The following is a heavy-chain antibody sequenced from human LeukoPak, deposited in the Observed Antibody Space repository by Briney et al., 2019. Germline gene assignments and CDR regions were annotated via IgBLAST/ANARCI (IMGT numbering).Heavy chain of an antibody. D-gene: IGHD6-19*01. CDR1: GFTFDDYA. J-gene: IGHJ4*02. Sequence: PGGSLRLSCAASGFTFDDYAMHWVRQAPGKGLEWVSPISGDGGSTYYADSVKGRFTISRDNSKNSLYLQMNSLRTEDTALYYCAKDLPTRQWLAEGLDYWGQGTLVTVSS. CDR3: AKDLPTRQWLAEGLDY. CDR2: ISGDGGST. V-gene: IGHV3-43*02.